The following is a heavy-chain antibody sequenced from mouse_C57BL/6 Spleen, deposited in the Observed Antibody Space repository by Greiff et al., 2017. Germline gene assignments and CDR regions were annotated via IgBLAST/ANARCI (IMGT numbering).Heavy chain of an antibody. CDR1: GYTFTDYN. CDR2: INPNNGGT. V-gene: IGHV1-18*01. D-gene: IGHD2-5*01. J-gene: IGHJ1*03. Sequence: EVQLQQSGPELVKPGASVKIPCKASGYTFTDYNMDWVKQSHGKSLEWIGDINPNNGGTIYNQKFKGKATLTVYKSSSTAYMELRSLTSEDTAVYYCARDSNHWYFDVWGTGTTVTVSS. CDR3: ARDSNHWYFDV.